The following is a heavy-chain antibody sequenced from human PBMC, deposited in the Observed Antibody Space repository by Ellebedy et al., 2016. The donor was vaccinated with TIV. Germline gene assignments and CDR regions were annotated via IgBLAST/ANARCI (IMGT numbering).Heavy chain of an antibody. D-gene: IGHD3-22*01. CDR3: ARRIGTMGTTSGWWFDP. CDR1: GYTFTTYA. Sequence: AASVKVSCKASGYTFTTYAIHWVRQAPGQGLEWKGWIKPDTENPTYAQGFTGRFVFSLDTSVSTAYLQITSLKTEDSAVYYCARRIGTMGTTSGWWFDPWGQGTLVTVS. J-gene: IGHJ5*02. CDR2: IKPDTENP. V-gene: IGHV7-4-1*02.